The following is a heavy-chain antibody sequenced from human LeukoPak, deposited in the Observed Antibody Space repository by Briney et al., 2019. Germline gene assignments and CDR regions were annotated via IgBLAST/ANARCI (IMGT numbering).Heavy chain of an antibody. V-gene: IGHV1-8*03. CDR2: MNPNSGNT. Sequence: VASVKVSCKASGYTFTSYDINWVRQATGQGLEWMGWMNPNSGNTGYAQKFQGRVTITRNTSISTADMELSSLRSEATAVYYCARRAVLLWFGEQNYFDYWGQGTLVTVSS. CDR1: GYTFTSYD. CDR3: ARRAVLLWFGEQNYFDY. J-gene: IGHJ4*02. D-gene: IGHD3-10*01.